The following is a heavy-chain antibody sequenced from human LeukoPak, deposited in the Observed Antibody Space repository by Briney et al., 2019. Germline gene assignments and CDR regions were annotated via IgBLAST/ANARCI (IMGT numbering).Heavy chain of an antibody. CDR1: GGSFSGYY. CDR2: INHSGST. Sequence: SETLSLTCAVYGGSFSGYYCNWIRQPPGKGLEWIGEINHSGSTNYNPSLKSRVTISADTSKNQFSLKLSSVTAADTAVYYCASRGYYGSGSSQYYFDYWGQGTLVTVSS. D-gene: IGHD3-10*01. J-gene: IGHJ4*02. CDR3: ASRGYYGSGSSQYYFDY. V-gene: IGHV4-34*01.